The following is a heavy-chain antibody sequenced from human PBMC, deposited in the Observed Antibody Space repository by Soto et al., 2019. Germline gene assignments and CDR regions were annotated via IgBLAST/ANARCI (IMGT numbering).Heavy chain of an antibody. V-gene: IGHV4-34*01. CDR2: INHRGST. D-gene: IGHD6-19*01. Sequence: QVQLQQWGAGLLKPSETLSLTCGVYGGSFSGYYWSWIRQPPGKGLEWIGEINHRGSTNCNPSLKSRVTISIDTSKSDFSLRLSSVTAADTAVYYCARGRTCSGWANYYYYGMDVWGQGTTVTVSS. J-gene: IGHJ6*02. CDR1: GGSFSGYY. CDR3: ARGRTCSGWANYYYYGMDV.